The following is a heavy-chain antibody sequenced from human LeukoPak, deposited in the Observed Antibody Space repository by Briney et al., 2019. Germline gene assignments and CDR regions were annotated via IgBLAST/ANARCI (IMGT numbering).Heavy chain of an antibody. J-gene: IGHJ4*02. Sequence: ASVTVSCKASGYTFTGYYMHWVRQAPGQGLEWMEWINPNSGGTNYAQKFQGRVTMTRDTSISTAYMELSRLRSDDTAVYYCASTMVRGALAYYFDYWGQGTLVTVSS. V-gene: IGHV1-2*02. CDR1: GYTFTGYY. CDR3: ASTMVRGALAYYFDY. D-gene: IGHD3-10*01. CDR2: INPNSGGT.